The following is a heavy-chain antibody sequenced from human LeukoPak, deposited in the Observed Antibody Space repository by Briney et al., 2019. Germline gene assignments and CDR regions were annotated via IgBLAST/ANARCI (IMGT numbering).Heavy chain of an antibody. CDR2: ISNNGGSS. CDR3: VKITSGTGGDC. D-gene: IGHD1-14*01. V-gene: IGHV3-64D*09. Sequence: PGGALRLSCSASGFTLSVYAMYWVRQAPGKGLEYVSGISNNGGSSFYAHSVKGRFTISRDNSKNTLYLQMSSLRAEATAVYYCVKITSGTGGDCWGQGTRVTVSS. J-gene: IGHJ4*02. CDR1: GFTLSVYA.